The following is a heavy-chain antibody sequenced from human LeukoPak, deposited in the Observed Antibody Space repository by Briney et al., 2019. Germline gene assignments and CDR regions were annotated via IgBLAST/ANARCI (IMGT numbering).Heavy chain of an antibody. Sequence: PSETLSLTCTVSGGSISSYYWSWIRQPPGKGLEWIGYIYYSGSTNYNPSLKSRVTISVYTSKTQSSLKLSSVTAATTAVYYCARNYHDSSGQGWFDPCGQGTLVTVSS. CDR2: IYYSGST. V-gene: IGHV4-59*08. D-gene: IGHD3-22*01. CDR1: GGSISSYY. J-gene: IGHJ5*02. CDR3: ARNYHDSSGQGWFDP.